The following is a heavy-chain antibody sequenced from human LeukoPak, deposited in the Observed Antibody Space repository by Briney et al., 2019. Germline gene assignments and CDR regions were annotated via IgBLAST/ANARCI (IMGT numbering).Heavy chain of an antibody. V-gene: IGHV1-2*02. CDR1: GYTFTGYY. J-gene: IGHJ6*03. D-gene: IGHD6-13*01. CDR2: INPNSGGT. CDR3: AREGSSWAMYYYYYYMDV. Sequence: ASVKVSCKTSGYTFTGYYMHWVRQAPGQGLEWMGWINPNSGGTNYAQKFQGRVTMTRDTSISTAYMELSRLRSDDTAVYYCAREGSSWAMYYYYYYMDVWGKGTTVTVSS.